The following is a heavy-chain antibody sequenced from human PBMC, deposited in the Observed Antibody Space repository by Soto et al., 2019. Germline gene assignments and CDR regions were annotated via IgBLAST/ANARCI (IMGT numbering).Heavy chain of an antibody. Sequence: SETLSLTCTVSGGSISSGGYYWSWIRQHPGKGLEWIGYIYYSGSTNYNPSLKSRVTISVDTSKNQFSLKLSSVTAADTAVYYCARDNPRVGSAVAGCYYDYHG. CDR3: ARDNPRVGSAVAGCYYDYHG. J-gene: IGHJ6*01. V-gene: IGHV4-61*08. CDR1: GGSISSGGYY. CDR2: IYYSGST. D-gene: IGHD6-19*01.